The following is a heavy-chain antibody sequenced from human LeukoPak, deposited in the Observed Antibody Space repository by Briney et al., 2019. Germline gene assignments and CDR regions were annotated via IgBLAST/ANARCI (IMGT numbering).Heavy chain of an antibody. J-gene: IGHJ4*02. CDR2: INQEGHRE. Sequence: AGGPLRLSCTVSGITLSRYWMRGVRQAPGKAREWVANINQEGHRENYVDSVKGRLSISRDNAKNSLFLQMHSLRAEDTAVYYCATTFPYCSDGTCALGGQGTLVTVSS. CDR1: GITLSRYW. D-gene: IGHD2-15*01. V-gene: IGHV3-7*01. CDR3: ATTFPYCSDGTCAL.